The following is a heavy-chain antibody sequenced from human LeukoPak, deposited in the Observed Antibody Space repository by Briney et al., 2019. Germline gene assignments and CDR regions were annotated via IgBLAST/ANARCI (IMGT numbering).Heavy chain of an antibody. J-gene: IGHJ4*02. V-gene: IGHV3-48*01. CDR3: ARTSYGDYDPYYFDY. CDR2: ISSSSSTT. CDR1: GFTFSSYS. D-gene: IGHD4-17*01. Sequence: PGGSLRLSCAASGFTFSSYSMNWVRQAPGKGLEWVSYISSSSSTTYYADSVKGRFTISRDNAKNSLYLQMNSLRAEDTAVYYCARTSYGDYDPYYFDYWGQGTLVTVSS.